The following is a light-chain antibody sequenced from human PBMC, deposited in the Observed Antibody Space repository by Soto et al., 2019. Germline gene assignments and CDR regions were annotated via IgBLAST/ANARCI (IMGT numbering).Light chain of an antibody. CDR3: NGQGA. CDR1: QSVSSS. J-gene: IGKJ1*01. CDR2: CAS. Sequence: EIVMTPSAATPSITPGERATLSCRASQSVSSSLACYQQKPGQAPRRLIYCASTRATGIPATFRSSGSGTKFTFTICSLKSENFVVFYCNGQGALGQGTRVDI. V-gene: IGKV3-15*01.